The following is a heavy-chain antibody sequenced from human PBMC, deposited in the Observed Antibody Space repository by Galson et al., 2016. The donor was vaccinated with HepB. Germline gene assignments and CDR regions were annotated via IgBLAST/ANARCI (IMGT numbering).Heavy chain of an antibody. D-gene: IGHD1-26*01. V-gene: IGHV5-51*03. CDR2: IYPGDSDT. CDR3: ARRGSTAEYFQH. CDR1: GYSFSTYW. Sequence: QSGAEVKKPGESLRISCKGSGYSFSTYWIGWVRQMPGKGLEWMGTIYPGDSDTRYSPSFQGQVTISADKSINTAYLQWTSLKAPDTAMYYCARRGSTAEYFQHWGQGALISVSS. J-gene: IGHJ1*01.